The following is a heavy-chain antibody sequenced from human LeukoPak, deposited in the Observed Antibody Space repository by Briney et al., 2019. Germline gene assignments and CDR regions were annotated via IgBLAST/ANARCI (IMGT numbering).Heavy chain of an antibody. CDR2: ISGSGGST. CDR3: ARSADSSGFPYY. J-gene: IGHJ4*02. V-gene: IGHV3-23*01. CDR1: GFTFSSYA. Sequence: GGSLRLSCAASGFTFSSYAMSWVRQAPGKGLEWVSAISGSGGSTYYADSVKGRFTISRDNSKNTLHLQMNSLRAEDTAVYYCARSADSSGFPYYWGQGTLVTVSS. D-gene: IGHD3-22*01.